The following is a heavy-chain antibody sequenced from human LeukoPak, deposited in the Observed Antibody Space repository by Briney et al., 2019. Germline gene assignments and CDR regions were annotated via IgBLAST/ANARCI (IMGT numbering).Heavy chain of an antibody. Sequence: TGRSLRLSCATSGFTFTTYGFHWVRQAPGQGLEWVAVIWSDGSQKYYADSVKGRFTISRDDSQNTLYLQMNSLRVEDTAVYSCARDDTLGRLGYWGQGTLVTVSS. J-gene: IGHJ4*02. D-gene: IGHD3-10*01. CDR1: GFTFTTYG. CDR2: IWSDGSQK. V-gene: IGHV3-33*01. CDR3: ARDDTLGRLGY.